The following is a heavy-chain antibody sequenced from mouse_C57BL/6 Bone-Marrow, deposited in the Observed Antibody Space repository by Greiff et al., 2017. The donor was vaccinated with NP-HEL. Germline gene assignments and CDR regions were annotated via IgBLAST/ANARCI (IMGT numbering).Heavy chain of an antibody. V-gene: IGHV1-59*01. J-gene: IGHJ2*01. Sequence: QVQLQQPGAELVRPGTSVKLSCKASGYTFTSYWMHWVKQRPGQGLEWIGVIDPSDSYTNYNQKFKGKATLTVDTSSSTAYMQLSSLTSEDSAVYYCARHYYGSRRYFDYWGQGTTLTVSS. CDR2: IDPSDSYT. CDR3: ARHYYGSRRYFDY. D-gene: IGHD1-1*01. CDR1: GYTFTSYW.